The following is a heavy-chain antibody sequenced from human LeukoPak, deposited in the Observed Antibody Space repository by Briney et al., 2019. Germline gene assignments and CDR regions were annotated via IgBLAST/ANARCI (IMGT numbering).Heavy chain of an antibody. Sequence: ASVEVSCKASGYIFTSYYMHWVRQAPGQGLEWMGIINPSGGSTSYAQKFQGRVTMTRDTSTSTVYMELSSLRSEDTAVYYCARDRGEKLANNWFDPRGQGTLATVSS. J-gene: IGHJ5*02. CDR1: GYIFTSYY. CDR2: INPSGGST. D-gene: IGHD6-13*01. V-gene: IGHV1-46*01. CDR3: ARDRGEKLANNWFDP.